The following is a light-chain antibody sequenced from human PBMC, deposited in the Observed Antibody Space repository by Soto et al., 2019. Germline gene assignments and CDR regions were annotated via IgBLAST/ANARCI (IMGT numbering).Light chain of an antibody. CDR3: QHYNNGPRT. Sequence: EIVMTQSPATLSVSPGDRATLSCRASQSADRNLAWYQQKPGQAPKLLIFAASTRASGIPARFSGSGSGTEVSLTISGLQSEDVAVYYCQHYNNGPRTFGQGTRVEIK. CDR2: AAS. CDR1: QSADRN. V-gene: IGKV3-15*01. J-gene: IGKJ1*01.